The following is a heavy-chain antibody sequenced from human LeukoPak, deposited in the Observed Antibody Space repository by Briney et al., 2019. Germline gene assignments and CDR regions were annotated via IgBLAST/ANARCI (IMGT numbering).Heavy chain of an antibody. V-gene: IGHV4-34*01. CDR2: TNDSGST. Sequence: SETLSLTRALYRGSFSGYYWSWIRPPPGKGLEWIGETNDSGSTNYNPSLKSRFPTSVDTSKNQFSLRLTSVTAAETPVNYFSSLTMIVVPWGQGTLVTVSS. CDR3: SSLTMIVVP. CDR1: RGSFSGYY. J-gene: IGHJ5*02. D-gene: IGHD3-22*01.